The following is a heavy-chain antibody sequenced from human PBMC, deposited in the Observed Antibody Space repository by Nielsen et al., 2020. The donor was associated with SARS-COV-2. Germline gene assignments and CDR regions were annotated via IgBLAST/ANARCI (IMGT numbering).Heavy chain of an antibody. V-gene: IGHV3-21*01. CDR3: ASLNHYYYYGMDV. CDR2: ISSSSSYI. J-gene: IGHJ6*02. Sequence: EGSLRLSCAASGFTFSSYSMNWVRQAPGKGLEWVSSISSSSSYIYYADSVKGRFTISRDNAKNSLYLQMNSLRAEDTAVYYCASLNHYYYYGMDVWGQGTTVTVSS. CDR1: GFTFSSYS.